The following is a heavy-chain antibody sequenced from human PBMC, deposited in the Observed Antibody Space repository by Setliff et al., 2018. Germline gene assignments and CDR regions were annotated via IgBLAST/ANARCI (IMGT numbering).Heavy chain of an antibody. V-gene: IGHV4-4*07. CDR3: ARDRSYSSSWYVEGYYYYYMDV. D-gene: IGHD6-13*01. CDR2: IYTSGST. CDR1: GGSISSYY. J-gene: IGHJ6*03. Sequence: ETLSLTCTVSGGSISSYYWSWIRQPAGKGLEWIGRIYTSGSTNYNPSLKSRVTMSVDTSKNQFSLKLSSVTAADTAVYYCARDRSYSSSWYVEGYYYYYMDVWGKGTTVTVSS.